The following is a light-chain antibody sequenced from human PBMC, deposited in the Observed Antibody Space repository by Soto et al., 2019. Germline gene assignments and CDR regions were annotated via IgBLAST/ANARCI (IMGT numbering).Light chain of an antibody. J-gene: IGKJ4*01. CDR1: QSVSFH. CDR2: GAF. CDR3: QQYKNWPPLT. Sequence: EIVMTQSPATLSVSPGETATLSCRASQSVSFHLAWYQQKPGQGPRLLIYGAFTRATGIPARFSGSGSGTDFTLTISSLQSEDFVLYYCQQYKNWPPLTFGGGTKVEIK. V-gene: IGKV3-15*01.